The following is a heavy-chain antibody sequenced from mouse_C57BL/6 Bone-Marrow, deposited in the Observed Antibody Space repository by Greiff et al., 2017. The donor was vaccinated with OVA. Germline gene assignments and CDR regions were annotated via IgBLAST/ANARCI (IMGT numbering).Heavy chain of an antibody. J-gene: IGHJ2*01. CDR3: ARRGLKAMDY. V-gene: IGHV5-15*04. CDR1: GFTLSDYG. Sequence: EVQLVESGGGLVKPGGSLKLPCAAPGFTLSDYGMGWVREAPRKGPEWVALFSNLAYSIYYADTVTGRFTISRENAKNTLYLEMSSLRSEDTAMYYCARRGLKAMDYWGQGTTLTVSS. D-gene: IGHD1-1*01. CDR2: FSNLAYSI.